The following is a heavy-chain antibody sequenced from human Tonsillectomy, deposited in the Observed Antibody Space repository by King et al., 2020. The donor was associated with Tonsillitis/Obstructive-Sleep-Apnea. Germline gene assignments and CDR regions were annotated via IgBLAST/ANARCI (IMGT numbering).Heavy chain of an antibody. CDR1: GGSFSGYY. D-gene: IGHD3-3*01. CDR3: ARAWITIFGVVIKANWFDP. J-gene: IGHJ5*02. CDR2: INHIGST. Sequence: VQLQQWGAGLLKPSETLSLTCAVYGGSFSGYYWSWIRQPPGKGLEWIGEINHIGSTNYNPSLKSRVTISVDTSKNQFSLKLSSVTAADTAVYYCARAWITIFGVVIKANWFDPWGQGTLVTVSS. V-gene: IGHV4-34*01.